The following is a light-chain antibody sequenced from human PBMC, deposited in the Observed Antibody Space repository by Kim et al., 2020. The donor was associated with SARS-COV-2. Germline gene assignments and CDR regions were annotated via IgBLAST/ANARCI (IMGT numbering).Light chain of an antibody. CDR3: QQCASSPGRFT. CDR1: LSVSSSY. Sequence: GERATLACMASLSVSSSYLAWYQQKPGQSPRLLIYDTSTRAAGIPDRFSGSGSGTDFTLTISRLEPEDFALYYCQQCASSPGRFTFGQGTKLEI. CDR2: DTS. J-gene: IGKJ2*01. V-gene: IGKV3-20*01.